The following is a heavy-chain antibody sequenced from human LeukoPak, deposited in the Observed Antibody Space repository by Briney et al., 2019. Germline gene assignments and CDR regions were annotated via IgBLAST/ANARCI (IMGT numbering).Heavy chain of an antibody. CDR3: ASDRIAAAGTGYYYYYYGMDV. CDR2: INHSGST. J-gene: IGHJ6*02. V-gene: IGHV4-34*01. CDR1: GGSFSGYY. Sequence: SETLSPTCAVYGGSFSGYYWSWIRQPPVKGLEWIGEINHSGSTNYNPSLKSRVTISVDTSKNQFSLKLSSVTAADTAVYYCASDRIAAAGTGYYYYYYGMDVWGQGTTVTVSS. D-gene: IGHD6-13*01.